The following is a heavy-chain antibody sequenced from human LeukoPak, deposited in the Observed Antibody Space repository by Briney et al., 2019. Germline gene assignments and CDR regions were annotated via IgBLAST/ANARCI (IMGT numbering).Heavy chain of an antibody. J-gene: IGHJ6*02. D-gene: IGHD1-20*01. CDR1: DFTVSSTY. CDR3: ARGKPVTGTPDYYSYGMDV. V-gene: IGHV3-53*01. Sequence: PGGSLRLSCAVSDFTVSSTYMSWVRQAPGKGLEWVSLMYSFGNTYYADSVKGRFTISRDNSKNTLYLQMNSLRAEDTALYYCARGKPVTGTPDYYSYGMDVWGQGTMVTVSS. CDR2: MYSFGNT.